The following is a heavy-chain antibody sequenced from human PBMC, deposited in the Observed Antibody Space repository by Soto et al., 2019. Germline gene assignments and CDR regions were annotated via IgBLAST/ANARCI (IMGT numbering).Heavy chain of an antibody. CDR1: GGSISSYY. Sequence: LSLTCTVSGGSISSYYWSWIRQTPGKRLEWIGYISYSGTTNYNPSLKSRVTISVDASKNQFSLQLRSVSAADTAVYFCARSGSGTYPAYYYYGMDVWGQGTTVTVSS. CDR3: ARSGSGTYPAYYYYGMDV. J-gene: IGHJ6*02. V-gene: IGHV4-59*01. CDR2: ISYSGTT. D-gene: IGHD3-10*01.